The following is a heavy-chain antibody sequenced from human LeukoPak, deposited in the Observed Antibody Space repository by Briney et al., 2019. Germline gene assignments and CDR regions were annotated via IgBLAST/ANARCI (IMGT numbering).Heavy chain of an antibody. CDR3: AGRIGAATGYNWFDP. CDR1: GGSISSSSYS. Sequence: NPSETLSLTCTVSGGSISSSSYSWGWIRQPPGKGLEWIGNIYYNGSTFYNPSLKSRVTISVDTSKNHFSLKLSSVTAADTALYYCAGRIGAATGYNWFDPWGQGTLVTVSS. J-gene: IGHJ5*02. V-gene: IGHV4-39*02. CDR2: IYYNGST. D-gene: IGHD6-13*01.